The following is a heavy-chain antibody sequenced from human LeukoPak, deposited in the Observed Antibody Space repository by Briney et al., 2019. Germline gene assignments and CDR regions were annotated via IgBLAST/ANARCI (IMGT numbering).Heavy chain of an antibody. CDR1: GFTFGDYA. Sequence: GGSLRLSCTTSGFTFGDYAMSWVRQAPGKGLECVGFIRSKVYGGTIEYAASVRGRFTISRDDSKSIAYLQMNSLKTEDTAVYYCTKTGARGYCSSTSCYELDVWGKGTTVTVSS. J-gene: IGHJ6*04. D-gene: IGHD2-2*01. CDR2: IRSKVYGGTI. V-gene: IGHV3-49*04. CDR3: TKTGARGYCSSTSCYELDV.